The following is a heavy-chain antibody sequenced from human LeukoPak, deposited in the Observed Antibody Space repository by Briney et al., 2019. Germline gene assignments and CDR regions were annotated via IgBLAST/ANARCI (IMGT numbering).Heavy chain of an antibody. CDR1: GGTFSSYA. Sequence: ASVKVSCKASGGTFSSYAISWVRQAPGQGPEWMGRIIPILGIANYAQKFQGRVTITADKSTSTAYMELSSLRSEDTAVYYCARAHSWFDPWGQGTLVTVSS. J-gene: IGHJ5*02. V-gene: IGHV1-69*04. CDR3: ARAHSWFDP. CDR2: IIPILGIA.